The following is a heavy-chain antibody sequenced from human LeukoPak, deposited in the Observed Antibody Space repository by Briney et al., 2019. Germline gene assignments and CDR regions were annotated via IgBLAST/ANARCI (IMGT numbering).Heavy chain of an antibody. CDR1: GFTFSSSA. J-gene: IGHJ4*02. V-gene: IGHV3-23*01. Sequence: GGSLRLSCAASGFTFSSSAMSWVRQAPGKGLEWVSAISNNGGYTYYADSVKGRFTISRDNSKNTLYLQMNSLRAEDTAVYYCAKELLTTAYSASDFWGQGTLVTVSS. CDR3: AKELLTTAYSASDF. D-gene: IGHD4/OR15-4a*01. CDR2: ISNNGGYT.